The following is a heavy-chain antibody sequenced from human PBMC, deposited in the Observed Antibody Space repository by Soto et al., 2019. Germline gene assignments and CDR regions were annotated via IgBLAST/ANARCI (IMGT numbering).Heavy chain of an antibody. CDR1: GGSFGGIS. V-gene: IGHV4-34*01. J-gene: IGHJ5*02. D-gene: IGHD3-3*02. CDR3: ARGRRIFGVANYCFDP. Sequence: SATLSLTCAAYGGSFGGISWIWIRQPPGKGLEWIAEINHSGSTNYNPSLKSRVTISVDTSKNQFSLKLSSVTAADTAVYYCARGRRIFGVANYCFDPWGQGTLVTVSS. CDR2: INHSGST.